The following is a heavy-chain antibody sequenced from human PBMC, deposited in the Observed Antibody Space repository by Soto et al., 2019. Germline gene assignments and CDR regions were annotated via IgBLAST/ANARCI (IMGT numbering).Heavy chain of an antibody. D-gene: IGHD1-1*01. CDR3: SRGIDAYKGGRT. CDR2: IHPSGST. V-gene: IGHV4-34*01. Sequence: QVQLHQWGAGLLKPSETLSLTCAVFDESLSDYYYTWTRQPPGKGLEWIGEIHPSGSTHYNPSLTTRVTLSQATSKQQFSLTLLSVTAAATAVYYCSRGIDAYKGGRTWGQGTLVTVSS. CDR1: DESLSDYY. J-gene: IGHJ5*02.